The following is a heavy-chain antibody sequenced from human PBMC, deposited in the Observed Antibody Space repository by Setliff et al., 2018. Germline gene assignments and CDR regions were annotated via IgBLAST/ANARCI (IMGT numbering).Heavy chain of an antibody. CDR2: INPSSGAT. Sequence: ASVKVSCKASGYTFTGYYMYWVRQAPGQGLEWMGRINPSSGATIYAQKFQGRVTMTEDTSTDTAYMELSSLRSEDTAVYYCATNLNSGSLTPDAFDIWGQGTMVTVSS. D-gene: IGHD1-26*01. J-gene: IGHJ3*02. CDR1: GYTFTGYY. V-gene: IGHV1-2*06. CDR3: ATNLNSGSLTPDAFDI.